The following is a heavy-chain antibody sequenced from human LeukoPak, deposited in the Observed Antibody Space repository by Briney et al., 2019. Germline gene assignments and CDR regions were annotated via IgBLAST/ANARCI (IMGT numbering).Heavy chain of an antibody. CDR2: IYTSGST. D-gene: IGHD3-22*01. CDR3: ARDHYDSGGYYHPGY. Sequence: SETLSLTCTVSGGSMSSYYWSWIRQPAGKGLEWIGRIYTSGSTNYNPSLKSRVTMSVDTSKNQFSLKLSSVTAADTAVYYCARDHYDSGGYYHPGYWGQGTLVTVSS. CDR1: GGSMSSYY. J-gene: IGHJ4*02. V-gene: IGHV4-4*07.